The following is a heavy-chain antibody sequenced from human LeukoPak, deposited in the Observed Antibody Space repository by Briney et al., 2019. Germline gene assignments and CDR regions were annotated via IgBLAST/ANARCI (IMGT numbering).Heavy chain of an antibody. CDR1: GFTFSSYA. Sequence: GGSLRLSCSASGFTFSSYAMHWVRQAPEKGLEYVSGITPNGGRTHYAESVKGRFTISRDNSKNTLFLQMNSLRAEDTAVYYCVRDFNPAGYSSGWATCAYWGQGTLVTVSS. CDR2: ITPNGGRT. D-gene: IGHD6-19*01. J-gene: IGHJ4*02. V-gene: IGHV3-64*04. CDR3: VRDFNPAGYSSGWATCAY.